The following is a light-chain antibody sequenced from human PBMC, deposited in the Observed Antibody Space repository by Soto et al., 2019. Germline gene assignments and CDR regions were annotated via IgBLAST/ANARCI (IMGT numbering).Light chain of an antibody. CDR2: EVS. Sequence: QSALTQPASVSASPGQSITISCTGTSSDVGGYKFVSWYQHHPGKAPKLMIYEVSNRPSGISNRFSGSKSGNTASLTISGLQAEDEADYYCSSYTISTTYVFGTGTKLTVL. CDR3: SSYTISTTYV. V-gene: IGLV2-14*01. CDR1: SSDVGGYKF. J-gene: IGLJ1*01.